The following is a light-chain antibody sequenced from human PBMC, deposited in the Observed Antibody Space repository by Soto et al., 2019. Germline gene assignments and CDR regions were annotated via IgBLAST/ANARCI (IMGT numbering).Light chain of an antibody. CDR3: QQRSNWPRIT. CDR1: QGVSSN. Sequence: EIVMTQSPATLSVSPGERATLSCRASQGVSSNLAWYQQKPGQAPRLLIYDASNRATGIPARFSGSGSGTDFTLTISSLEPEDFAVYYCQQRSNWPRITFGQGTRLEI. J-gene: IGKJ5*01. CDR2: DAS. V-gene: IGKV3-11*01.